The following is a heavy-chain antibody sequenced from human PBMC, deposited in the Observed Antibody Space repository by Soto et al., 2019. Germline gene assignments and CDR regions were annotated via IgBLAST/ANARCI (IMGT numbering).Heavy chain of an antibody. CDR3: ARDRASGAARSYYYYSMDV. CDR2: IIPILGIA. D-gene: IGHD6-6*01. Sequence: QVQLVQSGAEVKKPGSSVKVSCKASGGTFSSYTISWVRQAPGQGLEWMGRIIPILGIANYAQKFQGRVTITADKSTSTAYMELSSLRSEDTAVYYCARDRASGAARSYYYYSMDVWGKGTTVTVSS. CDR1: GGTFSSYT. J-gene: IGHJ6*03. V-gene: IGHV1-69*08.